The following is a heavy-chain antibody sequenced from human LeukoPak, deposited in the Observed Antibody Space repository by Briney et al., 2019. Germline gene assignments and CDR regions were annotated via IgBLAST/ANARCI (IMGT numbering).Heavy chain of an antibody. CDR2: ISTYNGNT. Sequence: GASVKVSCKGSGYTFDRYGVTWVRQAPGQGLEWMGWISTYNGNTIYAQKIQGRVTMTTDTSTNTVYMDLRSLRSDDTAVYYCARVLGHCRNVVCSSSAYWGRGTLVTVSS. CDR3: ARVLGHCRNVVCSSSAY. CDR1: GYTFDRYG. J-gene: IGHJ4*02. V-gene: IGHV1-18*01. D-gene: IGHD1-14*01.